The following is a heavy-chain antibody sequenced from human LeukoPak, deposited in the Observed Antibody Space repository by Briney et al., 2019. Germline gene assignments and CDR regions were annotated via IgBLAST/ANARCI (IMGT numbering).Heavy chain of an antibody. CDR1: GYSFTTYW. J-gene: IGHJ4*02. D-gene: IGHD3-10*01. Sequence: KSGESLKISCKGSGYSFTTYWIGWVRQMPGKGLKLMGIIYPGDSANTYSPSFQGQVTISAAKSISTAYLQWSSLKASDTAMYYCARHYYGSGTHDYWGQGTLVTVSS. CDR3: ARHYYGSGTHDY. CDR2: IYPGDSAN. V-gene: IGHV5-51*01.